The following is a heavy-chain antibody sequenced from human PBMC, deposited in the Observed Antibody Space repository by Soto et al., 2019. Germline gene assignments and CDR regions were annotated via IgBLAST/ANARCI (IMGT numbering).Heavy chain of an antibody. CDR2: ISSRSDI. CDR1: GFTFSTYS. Sequence: GPLRLSCVGSGFTFSTYSINWVRQAPGKGLEWVSSISSRSDIYYADSVKGRFTISRDNAKNSVSLQMNSLRAEDTAVYYCAREYTASHIAYGLYVCAQGTTVLVSS. D-gene: IGHD2-2*02. J-gene: IGHJ6*02. V-gene: IGHV3-21*01. CDR3: AREYTASHIAYGLYV.